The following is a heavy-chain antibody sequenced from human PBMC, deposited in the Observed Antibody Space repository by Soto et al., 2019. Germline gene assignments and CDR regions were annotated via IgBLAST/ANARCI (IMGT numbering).Heavy chain of an antibody. CDR3: ATMGYDFWSGYPLDY. Sequence: SETLSLTCTVSGGSISSYYWSWIRQPPGKGLELIGYIYYSGSTTYNPSLKSRVTISVDTSKNQFSLKLSSVTAADTAVYYCATMGYDFWSGYPLDYWGQGTLVTVSS. V-gene: IGHV4-59*01. CDR2: IYYSGST. J-gene: IGHJ4*02. D-gene: IGHD3-3*01. CDR1: GGSISSYY.